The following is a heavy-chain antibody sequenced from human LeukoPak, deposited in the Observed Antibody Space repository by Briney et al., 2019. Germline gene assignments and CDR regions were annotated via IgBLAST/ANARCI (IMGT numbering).Heavy chain of an antibody. CDR1: GGSFGGYY. Sequence: SETLSLTCAIYGGSFGGYYRSWIRQPPGKGLEWIGEINHSGSTNYNPSLKSRVTISVDTSKNHFSLKLSSVTAADTAVYYCAGPGAGDLDYWGQGTLVTVSS. CDR2: INHSGST. D-gene: IGHD3-10*01. J-gene: IGHJ4*02. V-gene: IGHV4-34*01. CDR3: AGPGAGDLDY.